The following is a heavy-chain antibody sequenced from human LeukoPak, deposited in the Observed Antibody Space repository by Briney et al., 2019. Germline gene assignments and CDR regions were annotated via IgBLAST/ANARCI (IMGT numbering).Heavy chain of an antibody. CDR1: GFSLSTSGVA. D-gene: IGHD4-17*01. V-gene: IGHV2-5*01. CDR3: VHNGSSTVSTWISWFDA. CDR2: IYWHDDK. Sequence: SGPTLVNPTQTLTLTCTFSGFSLSTSGVAVGWIRQPPGQALEWLALIYWHDDKRYSPSLNGRLTITQGTSKNQVVLTMSKMDTVDSATYYCVHNGSSTVSTWISWFDAWGQGTLVTVSS. J-gene: IGHJ5*02.